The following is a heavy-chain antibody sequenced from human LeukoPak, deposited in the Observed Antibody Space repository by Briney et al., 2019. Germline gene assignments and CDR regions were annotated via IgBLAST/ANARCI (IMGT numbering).Heavy chain of an antibody. J-gene: IGHJ4*02. CDR1: GGSFSGYY. CDR3: AGVSYYDSSGYYHYFDY. CDR2: INHSGST. Sequence: SETLSLTCAVYGGSFSGYYWSWIRQPPGKGLEWIGEINHSGSTNYNPSLKSQVTISVDTSKNQFSLKLSSVTAADTAVYYCAGVSYYDSSGYYHYFDYWGQGTLVTVSS. V-gene: IGHV4-34*01. D-gene: IGHD3-22*01.